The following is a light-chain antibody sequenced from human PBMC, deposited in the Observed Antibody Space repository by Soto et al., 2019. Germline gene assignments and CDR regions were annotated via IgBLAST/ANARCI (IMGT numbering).Light chain of an antibody. J-gene: IGLJ3*02. Sequence: QSALTQPASVSGSPGQSITISCAGTSSDVGSHPLVSWYQQHPGKAPKLMISEDTKRPSGVSNRFSGSKSGTSASLAITGLQAEDEADYYCHSYDRSLSGSVFGGRTKVTVL. V-gene: IGLV2-14*02. CDR3: HSYDRSLSGSV. CDR1: SSDVGSHPL. CDR2: EDT.